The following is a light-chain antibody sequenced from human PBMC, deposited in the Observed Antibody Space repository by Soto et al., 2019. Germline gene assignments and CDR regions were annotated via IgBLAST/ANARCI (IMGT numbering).Light chain of an antibody. V-gene: IGLV2-23*02. Sequence: QSVLTQPPSVSGSPGQSITISCTGTSSDVGSYNLVSWHHQHPGKAHKLMIYEVSNWPSGVSNRFSGSKSGNTASLPISGLEAEDEADYYCCSYAGSSTFYVFGTGTKLTVL. CDR2: EVS. J-gene: IGLJ1*01. CDR1: SSDVGSYNL. CDR3: CSYAGSSTFYV.